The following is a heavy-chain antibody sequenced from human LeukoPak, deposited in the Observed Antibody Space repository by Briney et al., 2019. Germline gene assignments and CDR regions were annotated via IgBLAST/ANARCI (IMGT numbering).Heavy chain of an antibody. CDR3: AREGAYSYGQRLIDY. D-gene: IGHD5-18*01. CDR2: IYHSGST. J-gene: IGHJ4*02. CDR1: GGSISSGGYS. Sequence: SQTLSLTCAVSGGSISSGGYSWSWIRQPPGKGLEWIGYIYHSGSTYYNPSLKSRVTISVDRSKNQFSLKLSSVTAADTAVYYCAREGAYSYGQRLIDYWGQGTLVTVSS. V-gene: IGHV4-30-2*01.